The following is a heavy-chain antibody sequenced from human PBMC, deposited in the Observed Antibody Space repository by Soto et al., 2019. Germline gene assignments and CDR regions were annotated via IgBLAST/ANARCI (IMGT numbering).Heavy chain of an antibody. CDR2: ISAYNGNT. D-gene: IGHD2-15*01. V-gene: IGHV1-18*01. CDR1: GYTFTNYG. CDR3: ARGGVYCSAGSCPYNWFDP. J-gene: IGHJ5*02. Sequence: QVQLVQSGAEVKKPGASVKVSCKTSGYTFTNYGITWVRQAPGQGLEWMGWISAYNGNTSYAQKLQGRVSMTTDTSTSTAYMELRSLRSDDTAVYYCARGGVYCSAGSCPYNWFDPWGQGTLVTVSS.